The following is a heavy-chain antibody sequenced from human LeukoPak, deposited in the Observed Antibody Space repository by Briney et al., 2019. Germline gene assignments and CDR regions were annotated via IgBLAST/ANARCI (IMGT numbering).Heavy chain of an antibody. CDR1: GFTFSSYA. CDR3: ARDSVVPAAMYYYYYMDV. D-gene: IGHD2-2*01. J-gene: IGHJ6*03. V-gene: IGHV3-30*04. Sequence: PGGSLILSCAASGFTFSSYAMHWVRQAPGKGLEWVAVISYDGSKYYADSVKGRFTISRDNSKNTLYLQMNSLRAEDTAVYYCARDSVVPAAMYYYYYMDVWGKGTTVTVSS. CDR2: ISYDGSK.